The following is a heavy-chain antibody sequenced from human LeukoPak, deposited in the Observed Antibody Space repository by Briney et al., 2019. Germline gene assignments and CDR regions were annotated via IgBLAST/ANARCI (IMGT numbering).Heavy chain of an antibody. V-gene: IGHV3-30-3*01. CDR3: ARWNTYYYDSSGYFGSYGMDV. D-gene: IGHD3-22*01. J-gene: IGHJ6*02. Sequence: GGSLRLSCAASGFTFSSYAMHWVRQAPGKGLEWVAVISYDGSNKYYADSVKGRSTISRDNSKNTLYLQMNSLRAEDTAVYYCARWNTYYYDSSGYFGSYGMDVWGQGTTVTVSS. CDR2: ISYDGSNK. CDR1: GFTFSSYA.